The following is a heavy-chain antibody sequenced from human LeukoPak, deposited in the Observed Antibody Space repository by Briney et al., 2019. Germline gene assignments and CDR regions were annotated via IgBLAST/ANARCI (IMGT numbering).Heavy chain of an antibody. Sequence: GGSLRLSCAASAFTFSNVWMSWVRQAPGKGLEWVGRIRSKTDGGKTDYAAPVKGRFTISRDDSKNTLYLQMDSLKTEDTAVYYCTIPASGYSYGVLDSWGQGALVTVPS. CDR1: AFTFSNVW. J-gene: IGHJ4*02. V-gene: IGHV3-15*01. CDR2: IRSKTDGGKT. D-gene: IGHD5-18*01. CDR3: TIPASGYSYGVLDS.